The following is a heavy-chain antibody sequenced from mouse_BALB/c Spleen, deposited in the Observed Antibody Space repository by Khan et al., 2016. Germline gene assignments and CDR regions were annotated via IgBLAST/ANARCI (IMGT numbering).Heavy chain of an antibody. D-gene: IGHD3-1*01. CDR2: IYYSGST. V-gene: IGHV3-1*02. CDR3: ETSSSGYWYYFDY. Sequence: EVQLQESGPDLVKPSQSLSLTCTVTGFSITSHYSWHWIRHFPGNKLEWMGYIYYSGSTNYNPSLKSRISLTRDTSKNQFSLQLNSVTTEDTATCYCETSSSGYWYYFDYWGQGTTLTVSS. CDR1: GFSITSHYS. J-gene: IGHJ2*01.